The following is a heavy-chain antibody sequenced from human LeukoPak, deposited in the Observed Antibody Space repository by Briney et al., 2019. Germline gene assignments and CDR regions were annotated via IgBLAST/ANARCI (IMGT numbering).Heavy chain of an antibody. Sequence: KASETLSLTCTVSGGSISGYYWNWIRQPAGKGLEWIGRICHSGSTNYNPSLNSRVTMSVDTSKNQFSLKLSSVTATDTAVYYCARSRIVLADSLDPWGQGTLVTVSS. CDR3: ARSRIVLADSLDP. J-gene: IGHJ5*02. D-gene: IGHD6-19*01. CDR1: GGSISGYY. CDR2: ICHSGST. V-gene: IGHV4-4*07.